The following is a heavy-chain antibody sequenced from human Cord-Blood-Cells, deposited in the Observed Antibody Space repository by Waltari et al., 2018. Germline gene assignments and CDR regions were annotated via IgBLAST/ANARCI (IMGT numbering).Heavy chain of an antibody. CDR1: GFPFRSYA. CDR3: ARDLAAGYYYYGMDV. CDR2: ISYDGSNK. V-gene: IGHV3-30-3*01. D-gene: IGHD6-13*01. Sequence: QVQLVESGGGVVQPGRSLRLSCAASGFPFRSYALHWVRQAPGKGLEWVAVISYDGSNKYYADSVKGRFTISRDNSKNTLYLQMNSLRAEDTAVYYCARDLAAGYYYYGMDVWGQGTTVTVSS. J-gene: IGHJ6*02.